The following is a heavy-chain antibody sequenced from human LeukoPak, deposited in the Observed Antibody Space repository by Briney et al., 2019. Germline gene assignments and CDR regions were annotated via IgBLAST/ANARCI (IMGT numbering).Heavy chain of an antibody. CDR3: ARDRRGDGYNPHYYYYYYMDV. J-gene: IGHJ6*03. V-gene: IGHV3-7*01. D-gene: IGHD5-24*01. CDR1: GFTFSSYA. CDR2: IKQNGREK. Sequence: GGSLRLSCAASGFTFSSYAMSWVRQAPGKGLEWVANIKQNGREKYYVDSVKGRFTISRDNAKNSLYLQMNSLRAEDTAVYYCARDRRGDGYNPHYYYYYYMDVWGKGTTVTVSS.